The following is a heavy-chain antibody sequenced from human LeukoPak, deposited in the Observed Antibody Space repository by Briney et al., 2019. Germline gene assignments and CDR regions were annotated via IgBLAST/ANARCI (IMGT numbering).Heavy chain of an antibody. D-gene: IGHD1-1*01. CDR2: IKRDGSES. CDR1: GFTLSNYW. CDR3: GRNEYGSFGSGQMDV. Sequence: GGSLRLSCAASGFTLSNYWMHWVRQAPGKGLVWVSRIKRDGSESNYADSVRGRFTISRDNAKNTVYLQMNSLRAEDTAIYYCGRNEYGSFGSGQMDVWGQGTTVTVSS. J-gene: IGHJ6*02. V-gene: IGHV3-74*01.